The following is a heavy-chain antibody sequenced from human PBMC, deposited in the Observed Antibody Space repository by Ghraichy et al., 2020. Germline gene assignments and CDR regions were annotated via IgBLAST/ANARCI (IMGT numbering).Heavy chain of an antibody. D-gene: IGHD6-13*01. CDR3: ARSESSTSYTMDV. Sequence: SQTLSLTCTVSGGSISTYYWSWVRQPPGKGLEWIGYIFYSGSTTYNPSLKSRVTISVDTSKTQFSLNLSSVTAADTAVYYCARSESSTSYTMDVWGQGTTVIVAS. J-gene: IGHJ6*02. CDR1: GGSISTYY. V-gene: IGHV4-59*01. CDR2: IFYSGST.